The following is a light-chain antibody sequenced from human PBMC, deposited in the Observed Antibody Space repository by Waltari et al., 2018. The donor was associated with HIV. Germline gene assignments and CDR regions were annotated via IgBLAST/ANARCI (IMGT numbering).Light chain of an antibody. V-gene: IGLV2-14*01. CDR1: SSDVGTDTY. CDR3: SSYTSGNAVL. J-gene: IGLJ2*01. Sequence: QSALTQTASVSGSPGQSITISCTGSSSDVGTDTYVSWYQQHPVKAPKLIIYEVSNRPSGVSNRFSGSKSGSTASLTISGLQAEDEADYYCSSYTSGNAVLFGGGTKVTVL. CDR2: EVS.